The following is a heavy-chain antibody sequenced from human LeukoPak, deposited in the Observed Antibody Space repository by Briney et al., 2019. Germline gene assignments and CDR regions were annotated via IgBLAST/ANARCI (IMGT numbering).Heavy chain of an antibody. D-gene: IGHD1-26*01. CDR1: GFTFSSYA. CDR3: ARDPVEWEQLLDY. Sequence: GGSLRLSCAASGFTFSSYAMGWVRQAPGKRPEWVANMNKDGSEKYYADSVKGRFTISRDNARNSVYLQMNSLRVEDTAVYYCARDPVEWEQLLDYWGQGTLVTVSS. V-gene: IGHV3-7*01. J-gene: IGHJ4*02. CDR2: MNKDGSEK.